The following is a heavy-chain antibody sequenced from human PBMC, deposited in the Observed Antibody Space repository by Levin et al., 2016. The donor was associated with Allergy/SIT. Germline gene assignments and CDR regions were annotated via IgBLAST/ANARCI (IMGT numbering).Heavy chain of an antibody. CDR3: AKAIAAADYYFDY. J-gene: IGHJ4*02. D-gene: IGHD6-13*01. V-gene: IGHV5-51*01. CDR2: IYPGDSDT. Sequence: VRQMPGKGLEWMGIIYPGDSDTRYSPSFQGQVTISADKSISTAFLQWSSLKASDTAMYYCAKAIAAADYYFDYWGQGTLVTVSS.